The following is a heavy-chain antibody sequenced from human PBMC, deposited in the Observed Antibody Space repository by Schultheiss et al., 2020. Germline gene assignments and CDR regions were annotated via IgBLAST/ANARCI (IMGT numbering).Heavy chain of an antibody. CDR1: GFTFDDYT. Sequence: GGSLRLSCAASGFTFDDYTMHWVRQAPGKGLEWVSLISWDGGSTYYADSVKGRFTISRDNSKNSLYLQMNSLRAEDTAVYYCARDGYCGGDCYKAFDIWGQGTMVTVSS. CDR2: ISWDGGST. J-gene: IGHJ3*02. D-gene: IGHD2-21*02. CDR3: ARDGYCGGDCYKAFDI. V-gene: IGHV3-43*01.